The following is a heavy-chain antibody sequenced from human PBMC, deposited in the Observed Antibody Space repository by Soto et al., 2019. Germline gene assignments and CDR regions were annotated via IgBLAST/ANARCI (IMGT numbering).Heavy chain of an antibody. J-gene: IGHJ4*02. D-gene: IGHD5-18*01. CDR2: IIPQFPTP. V-gene: IGHV1-69*01. CDR1: GGIFRSNA. Sequence: QVQLVQSGAEVRKPRSSVRVSCKSSGGIFRSNAISWVRQAPGQGLEWMGAIIPQFPTPYYAQKFQGRVTITADESTITAYMALNSLRSDDTAVYFCARDAADTPMVYWGQGTLLTVSS. CDR3: ARDAADTPMVY.